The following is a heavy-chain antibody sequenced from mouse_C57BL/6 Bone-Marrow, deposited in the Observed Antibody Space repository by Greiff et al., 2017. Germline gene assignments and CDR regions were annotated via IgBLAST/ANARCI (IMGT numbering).Heavy chain of an antibody. D-gene: IGHD1-1*01. CDR1: GFTFSSYA. J-gene: IGHJ2*01. Sequence: KVVESGGGLVKPGGSLKLSCAASGFTFSSYAMSWVRQTPEKRLEWVATISDGGSYTYYPDNVKGRFTISRDNAKNNLYLQMSHLKSEDTAMYYCARIYYYGLFDYWGQGTTLTVSS. V-gene: IGHV5-4*03. CDR2: ISDGGSYT. CDR3: ARIYYYGLFDY.